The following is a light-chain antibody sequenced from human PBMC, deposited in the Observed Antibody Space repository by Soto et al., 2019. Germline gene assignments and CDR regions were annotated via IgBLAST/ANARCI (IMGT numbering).Light chain of an antibody. CDR1: QSVSSY. J-gene: IGKJ5*01. V-gene: IGKV3-11*01. Sequence: EIVLTQSPATLSLSPGERATLSCRTSQSVSSYFAWYQQKPGRAPRLLIYDASNRATGIPARFIGSGSGTDFTLTISSLEPEDFAVYYCQQHSNWPITFGQGTRLEIK. CDR3: QQHSNWPIT. CDR2: DAS.